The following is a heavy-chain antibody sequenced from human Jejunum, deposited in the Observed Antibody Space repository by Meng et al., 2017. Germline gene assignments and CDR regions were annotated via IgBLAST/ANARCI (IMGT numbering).Heavy chain of an antibody. CDR3: TRGTDRAKSGDY. D-gene: IGHD1-14*01. V-gene: IGHV4-34*01. J-gene: IGHJ4*02. CDR1: GGSPSCFY. CDR2: IHPSGST. Sequence: QVQLQLWGAGRLQPSEPLSLTCAVYGGSPSCFYLSWIRPPPGKGLEWIGEIHPSGSTDYNPSLKSRLTISLDTSKNQFSLSLNSATAADTGIYYCTRGTDRAKSGDYWGQGTLVTVSS.